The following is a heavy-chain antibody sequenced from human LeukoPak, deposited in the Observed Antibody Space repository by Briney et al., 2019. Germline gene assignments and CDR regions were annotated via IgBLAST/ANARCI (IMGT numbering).Heavy chain of an antibody. J-gene: IGHJ5*02. V-gene: IGHV1-2*06. CDR3: ARGVVATIRYNWFDP. CDR2: INPNSGGT. CDR1: GYTFTGYY. D-gene: IGHD5-12*01. Sequence: ASVNVSCTASGYTFTGYYMHWVRQAPGQGLEWMGRINPNSGGTNYAQKFQGRVTMTRDTSISTAYMELSRLRSDDTAVYYCARGVVATIRYNWFDPWGQGTLVTVSS.